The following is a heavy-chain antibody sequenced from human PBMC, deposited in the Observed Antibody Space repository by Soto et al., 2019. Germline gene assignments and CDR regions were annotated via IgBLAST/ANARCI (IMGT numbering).Heavy chain of an antibody. J-gene: IGHJ5*02. CDR2: INPHGGST. V-gene: IGHV1-46*01. Sequence: ASVKVSCKAPRDTFTSYYINWVRQAPGQGLEWMGVINPHGGSTAYAQKFKGRVTLTRDTSASTVYMEVSSLTSEETAMYYCARSSGANFGIIIEGTNWFAPWGQGTLVTVSS. D-gene: IGHD1-26*01. CDR1: RDTFTSYY. CDR3: ARSSGANFGIIIEGTNWFAP.